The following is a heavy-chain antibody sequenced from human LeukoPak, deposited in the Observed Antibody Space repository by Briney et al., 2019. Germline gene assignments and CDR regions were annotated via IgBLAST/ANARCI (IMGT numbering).Heavy chain of an antibody. CDR3: TRNQVTYYDFWSGYSEYNWFDP. CDR2: IRSKAYGGTT. Sequence: GGSLRLSCTASGFTFGDYAVSWFRQAPGKGLEWVGFIRSKAYGGTTEYAASVKGRFTISRDDSKSIAYLQMNSLKTEDTAVYYCTRNQVTYYDFWSGYSEYNWFDPWGQGTLVTVSS. J-gene: IGHJ5*02. CDR1: GFTFGDYA. V-gene: IGHV3-49*03. D-gene: IGHD3-3*01.